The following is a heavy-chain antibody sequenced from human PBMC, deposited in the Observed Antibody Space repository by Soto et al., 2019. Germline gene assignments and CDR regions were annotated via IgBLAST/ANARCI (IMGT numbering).Heavy chain of an antibody. Sequence: PGESLKISCKGSGYSFAAYWITWVRQMPGKGLEYMGMIDPTDSNTYYRPSFQGHVTFSVDKSISTAYLQWSSLKASDTAMYYCARRYKGFDFWGQGTPVPVSS. D-gene: IGHD3-9*01. J-gene: IGHJ4*02. CDR2: IDPTDSNT. CDR3: ARRYKGFDF. V-gene: IGHV5-10-1*01. CDR1: GYSFAAYW.